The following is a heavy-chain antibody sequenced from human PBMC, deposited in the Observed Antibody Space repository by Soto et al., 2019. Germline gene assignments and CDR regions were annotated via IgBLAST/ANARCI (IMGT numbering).Heavy chain of an antibody. D-gene: IGHD2-15*01. CDR3: ARWDNLGYCSGYSCLRQAPFDY. Sequence: QVQLVQSGAEVKKPGSSVKVSCKASGGTFSSYTISWVRQAPGQGLEWMGRIIPILGIANYAQKFQGRVTITADKSTSTADMEMSSQIAEDTAVYYCARWDNLGYCSGYSCLRQAPFDYWGQGTLVTVSS. V-gene: IGHV1-69*02. J-gene: IGHJ4*02. CDR1: GGTFSSYT. CDR2: IIPILGIA.